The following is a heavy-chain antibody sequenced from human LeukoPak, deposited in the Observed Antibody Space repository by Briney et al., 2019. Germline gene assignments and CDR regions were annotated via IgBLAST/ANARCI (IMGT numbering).Heavy chain of an antibody. CDR2: INHSGST. J-gene: IGHJ6*02. CDR1: GGSFSGYY. V-gene: IGHV4-34*01. D-gene: IGHD2-2*02. CDR3: ARGRYCSSTSCYRSSDYYYGMDV. Sequence: SETLSLTCAVYGGSFSGYYWSWLRQPPGKGLEGFGEINHSGSTNYNPSLKSRVTISVDTSKNQFSLKLSSVTAADTAVYYCARGRYCSSTSCYRSSDYYYGMDVWGQGTTVTVSS.